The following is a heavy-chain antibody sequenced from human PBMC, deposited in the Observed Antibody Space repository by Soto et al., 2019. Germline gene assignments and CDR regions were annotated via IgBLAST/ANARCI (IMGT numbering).Heavy chain of an antibody. J-gene: IGHJ6*04. CDR2: FDPEDGET. CDR3: ARIFCRTNGVCYPMDV. V-gene: IGHV1-24*01. CDR1: GYTLTELS. D-gene: IGHD2-8*01. Sequence: GASVKVSCKVSGYTLTELSMHWVRQAPGKGLEWMGGFDPEDGETIYAQKFQGRVTMTEDTSTDTAYMELSSLRSEDAAVYYCARIFCRTNGVCYPMDVWGKGTRVTVSS.